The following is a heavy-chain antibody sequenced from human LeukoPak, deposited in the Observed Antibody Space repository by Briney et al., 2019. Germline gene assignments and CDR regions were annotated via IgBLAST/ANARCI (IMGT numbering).Heavy chain of an antibody. CDR3: ARVRCSGGSCPYYYYYYYMDV. J-gene: IGHJ6*03. Sequence: PSETESLTCTVSGGSISSHYYWNWFRQPAGKGLEWIGRIYSSGNSYYNASLQSRVTMSVDTSKNQFSLKLRFATAADTAVYYCARVRCSGGSCPYYYYYYYMDVWGKGTTVTASS. CDR1: GGSISSHYY. V-gene: IGHV4-4*07. D-gene: IGHD2-15*01. CDR2: IYSSGNS.